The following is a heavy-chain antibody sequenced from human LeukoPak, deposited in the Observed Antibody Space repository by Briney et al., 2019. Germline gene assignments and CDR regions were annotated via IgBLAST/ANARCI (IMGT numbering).Heavy chain of an antibody. CDR1: GFTFSSYW. CDR2: INQGGSEK. CDR3: ARDGTPFDT. V-gene: IGHV3-7*01. Sequence: GGSLRLSCAASGFTFSSYWMSWVRQAPGKGLEWVANINQGGSEKYYVDSVKGRFTISRDNAERSLYLQMNSLRAEDTAVYYCARDGTPFDTWGQGTMVTVSS. D-gene: IGHD1-26*01. J-gene: IGHJ3*02.